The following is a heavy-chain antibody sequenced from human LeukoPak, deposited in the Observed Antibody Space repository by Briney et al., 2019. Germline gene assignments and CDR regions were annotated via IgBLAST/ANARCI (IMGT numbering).Heavy chain of an antibody. CDR1: GFNVSSNY. Sequence: GGSLRLSCAASGFNVSSNYMSWVRQAPGKGLEWVSDIYSGGSTYYADSVRGRFTIYRDSSKNTLYLQMNSLRAEDTAVYYSTIYCGGDCQALHWGQGTLVTVSS. CDR2: IYSGGST. J-gene: IGHJ4*02. V-gene: IGHV3-66*01. D-gene: IGHD2-21*02. CDR3: TIYCGGDCQALH.